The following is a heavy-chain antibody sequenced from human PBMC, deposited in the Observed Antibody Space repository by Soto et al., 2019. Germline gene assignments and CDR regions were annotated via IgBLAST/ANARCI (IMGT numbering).Heavy chain of an antibody. Sequence: SVKVSCKTSGITFTSSAVQWVRQARGQRLEWIGWIVVGSGNTNYAQKFQERVTITRDMSTSTAYMELSSLRSEDTAVYYCAANGITGDYYYGMDVWGQGTTVTVSS. J-gene: IGHJ6*02. CDR2: IVVGSGNT. V-gene: IGHV1-58*01. CDR3: AANGITGDYYYGMDV. CDR1: GITFTSSA. D-gene: IGHD1-20*01.